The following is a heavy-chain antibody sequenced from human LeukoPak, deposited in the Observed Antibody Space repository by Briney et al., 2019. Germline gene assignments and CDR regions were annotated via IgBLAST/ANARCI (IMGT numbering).Heavy chain of an antibody. CDR1: GFTLTTYW. Sequence: GGSLRLSCAASGFTLTTYWMHWVRQAPGKGLEWVSYISSSGSTIYYADSVKGRFTISRDNAKNSLYLQMNSLRAEDTAVYYCARDSMVRGVIYYYYYGMDVWGQGTTVTVSS. V-gene: IGHV3-11*01. CDR3: ARDSMVRGVIYYYYYGMDV. D-gene: IGHD3-10*01. J-gene: IGHJ6*02. CDR2: ISSSGSTI.